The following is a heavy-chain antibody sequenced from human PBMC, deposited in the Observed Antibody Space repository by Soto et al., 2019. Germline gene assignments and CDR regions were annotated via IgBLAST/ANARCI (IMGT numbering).Heavy chain of an antibody. CDR3: ARSPPLNYHDAFDI. D-gene: IGHD2-2*01. V-gene: IGHV4-59*08. CDR2: IYYSGST. Sequence: SETLSVTCTVSGGSISRYYWSWIRQPPGKGLEWIGYIYYSGSTNYNPSLKSRVIISVDTSKNQFSLKLSSVAAADTAVYYCARSPPLNYHDAFDIWGQGTMVT. J-gene: IGHJ3*02. CDR1: GGSISRYY.